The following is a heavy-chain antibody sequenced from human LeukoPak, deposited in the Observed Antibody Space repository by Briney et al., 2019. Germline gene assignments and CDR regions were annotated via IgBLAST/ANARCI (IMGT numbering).Heavy chain of an antibody. D-gene: IGHD3-10*01. V-gene: IGHV4-30-2*01. CDR1: GGSISSGGYY. J-gene: IGHJ4*02. CDR3: ARRGSGKYFDY. CDR2: IYHSGST. Sequence: PSQTLSLTCTVPGGSISSGGYYWSWIRQPPGKGLEWIGYIYHSGSTYYNPSLKSRVTISVDRSKDQFSLKLSSVTAADTAVYYCARRGSGKYFDYWGQGTLVTVSS.